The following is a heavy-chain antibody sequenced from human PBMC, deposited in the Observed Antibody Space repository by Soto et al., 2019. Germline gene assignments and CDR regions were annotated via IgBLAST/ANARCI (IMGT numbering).Heavy chain of an antibody. Sequence: RASVKVSCKASGYTFTSYGISWVRQAPGQGLEWMGWISAYNGNTNYAQKLQGRVTMTTDTSTSTAYMELRSLRSDDTAVYYCARYDSSGYYYYYYGMDVWGQGTTVTVSS. CDR3: ARYDSSGYYYYYYGMDV. V-gene: IGHV1-18*04. J-gene: IGHJ6*02. CDR2: ISAYNGNT. D-gene: IGHD3-22*01. CDR1: GYTFTSYG.